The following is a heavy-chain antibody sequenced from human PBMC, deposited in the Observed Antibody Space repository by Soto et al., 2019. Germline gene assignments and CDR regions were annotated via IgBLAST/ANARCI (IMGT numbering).Heavy chain of an antibody. CDR3: ARDRGYDAHDYYYNAMDV. Sequence: DVQLVESGGGLIQPGESLRLSCAAFGFTISGKKYVAWVRQAPGKGLEWVSGIRGFSPYTFYAESVKGRFTISRDNAKNSLYLQMNSLRAEDTAVYYCARDRGYDAHDYYYNAMDVWGQGTTVTVSS. J-gene: IGHJ6*02. D-gene: IGHD2-15*01. CDR1: GFTISGKKY. CDR2: IRGFSPYT. V-gene: IGHV3-21*01.